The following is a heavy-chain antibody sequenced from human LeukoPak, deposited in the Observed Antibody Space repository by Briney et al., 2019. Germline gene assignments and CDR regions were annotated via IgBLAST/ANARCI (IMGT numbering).Heavy chain of an antibody. CDR1: GDSITRNTYH. CDR2: IYYSGSI. Sequence: PSETLSLTCIVSGDSITRNTYHWGWVRQPPGKGLEWIGTIYYSGSIYYNQSLRGRVALSVDTSKNQFSLKLTSVTAADTAVYYCGRLNTDWGFLFDSWGRGTLVTVSS. V-gene: IGHV4-39*01. J-gene: IGHJ4*02. D-gene: IGHD7-27*01. CDR3: GRLNTDWGFLFDS.